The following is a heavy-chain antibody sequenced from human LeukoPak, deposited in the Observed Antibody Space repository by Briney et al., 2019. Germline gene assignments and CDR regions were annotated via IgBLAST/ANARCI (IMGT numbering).Heavy chain of an antibody. D-gene: IGHD6-6*01. V-gene: IGHV4-59*12. Sequence: SETLSLTCTVSGGSISSYCWSWIRQPPGKGLEWIGYIFYSGSTNYNPSLKSRVTISVNTSKNQFSLKLTSVTAADTAVYYCARAGFALAPHRGTPFDYWGQGTLVTVSS. CDR2: IFYSGST. CDR3: ARAGFALAPHRGTPFDY. J-gene: IGHJ4*02. CDR1: GGSISSYC.